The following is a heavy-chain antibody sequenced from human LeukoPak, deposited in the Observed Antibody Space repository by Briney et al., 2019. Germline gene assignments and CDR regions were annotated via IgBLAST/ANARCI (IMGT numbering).Heavy chain of an antibody. CDR1: GGSISSYY. J-gene: IGHJ3*02. V-gene: IGHV4-59*01. Sequence: PSETLSLTCTVSGGSISSYYWSWVRQPPGKELEWVGYIYYSGSTNYNPSLKSRVTISVETSKKQFSLKLSSVPPAATAVSYCARSPVERQHLVLGGGAFDIWGQGTMVTVSS. D-gene: IGHD6-13*01. CDR3: ARSPVERQHLVLGGGAFDI. CDR2: IYYSGST.